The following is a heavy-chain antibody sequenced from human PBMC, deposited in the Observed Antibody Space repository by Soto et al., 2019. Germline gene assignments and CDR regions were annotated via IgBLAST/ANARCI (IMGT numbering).Heavy chain of an antibody. CDR3: VRAPGYCNNTSCFYFFDY. V-gene: IGHV3-20*04. CDR2: ISWSGDNT. Sequence: GGSLRLSCVASGFTFSYYTMSWVRQAPGKGLEWVSGISWSGDNTGYADSVKGRFTISRENAKNSLYLQMNSLRAEDTAFYYFVRAPGYCNNTSCFYFFDYWVQGALVTVSS. CDR1: GFTFSYYT. J-gene: IGHJ4*02. D-gene: IGHD2-2*01.